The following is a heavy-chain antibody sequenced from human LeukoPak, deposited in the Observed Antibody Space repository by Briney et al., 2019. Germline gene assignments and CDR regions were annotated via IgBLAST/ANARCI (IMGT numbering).Heavy chain of an antibody. CDR1: GYTFTSYY. CDR3: ARSYYDFWSGYSDYFDY. J-gene: IGHJ4*02. Sequence: ASVKVSCKASGYTFTSYYMHWVRQAPGQGLEWMGIINPSGGSTSYAQKFQGRVTMTRHTSTSTVYMELSSLRSEDTAVYYCARSYYDFWSGYSDYFDYWGQGTLVTVSS. D-gene: IGHD3-3*01. V-gene: IGHV1-46*01. CDR2: INPSGGST.